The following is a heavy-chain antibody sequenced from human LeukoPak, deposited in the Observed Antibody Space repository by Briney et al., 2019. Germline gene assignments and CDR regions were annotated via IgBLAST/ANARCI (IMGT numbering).Heavy chain of an antibody. CDR2: INAYNGNT. D-gene: IGHD3-22*01. Sequence: ASVKVSCKASGYTFTGYYMHWVRQAPGQGLEWMGWINAYNGNTNFAQKFQGRVTMTTDTSASTAYMDLRSLRSDDTTVYYCARTYYYDSSGPPGYNWFDPWGQGTLVTVSS. CDR1: GYTFTGYY. CDR3: ARTYYYDSSGPPGYNWFDP. J-gene: IGHJ5*02. V-gene: IGHV1-18*04.